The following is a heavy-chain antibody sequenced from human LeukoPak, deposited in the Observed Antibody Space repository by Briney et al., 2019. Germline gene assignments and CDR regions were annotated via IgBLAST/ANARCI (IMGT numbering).Heavy chain of an antibody. D-gene: IGHD3-10*01. CDR3: AREYDGSGSPIDY. CDR2: IYHSGST. V-gene: IGHV4-4*02. CDR1: GGSISSSNW. Sequence: PSGTLSLTCAVSGGSISSSNWWSWVRQPPGKGLEWIGEIYHSGSTNYNPSLKSRVTISVDKSKNQFSLKLSSVTAADTAVYYCAREYDGSGSPIDYWGQGTLVTVSS. J-gene: IGHJ4*02.